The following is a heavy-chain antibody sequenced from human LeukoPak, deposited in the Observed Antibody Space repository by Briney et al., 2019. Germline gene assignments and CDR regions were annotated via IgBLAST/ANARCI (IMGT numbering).Heavy chain of an antibody. CDR2: ISYDGSNK. V-gene: IGHV3-30*18. CDR1: GFTFSNYA. CDR3: AKAPSAMVRGVIVQWFDP. J-gene: IGHJ5*02. Sequence: GGSLRLSCEASGFTFSNYAMSWVRQAPGKGLEWVAVISYDGSNKYYADSVKGRFTISRDNSKNTLYLQMNSLRAEDTAVYYCAKAPSAMVRGVIVQWFDPWGQGTLVTVSS. D-gene: IGHD3-10*01.